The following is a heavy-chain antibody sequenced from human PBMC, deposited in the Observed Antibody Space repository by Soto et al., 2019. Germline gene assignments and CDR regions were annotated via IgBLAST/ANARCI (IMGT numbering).Heavy chain of an antibody. CDR3: AKNQERELPRVIDF. Sequence: GGSLRLSCATSGLTLSNYAMSWVRQAPGGGLEWVSSMSGSSSTTYYADSVRGRFTISRDRSKNTLYLQMSSLRAEDTALYYCAKNQERELPRVIDFWGQGTLVTVSS. CDR2: MSGSSSTT. D-gene: IGHD1-7*01. V-gene: IGHV3-23*01. CDR1: GLTLSNYA. J-gene: IGHJ4*02.